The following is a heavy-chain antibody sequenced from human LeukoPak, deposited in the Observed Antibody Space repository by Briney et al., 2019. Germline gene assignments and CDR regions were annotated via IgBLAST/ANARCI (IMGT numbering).Heavy chain of an antibody. D-gene: IGHD6-19*01. CDR1: GGSISSYY. CDR3: ARGGQWLVLDAFDI. Sequence: SETLSLTCTVSGGSISSYYWSWIRQPPGKGLEWIGRIYTSGSTNYNPSLKSRVTISVDKSKNQFSLKLSSVTAADTAVYYCARGGQWLVLDAFDIWGQGTMVTVSS. J-gene: IGHJ3*02. CDR2: IYTSGST. V-gene: IGHV4-4*07.